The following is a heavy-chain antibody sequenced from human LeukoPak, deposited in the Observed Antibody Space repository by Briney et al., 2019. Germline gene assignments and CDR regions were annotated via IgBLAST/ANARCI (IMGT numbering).Heavy chain of an antibody. CDR2: MNPNSGNT. J-gene: IGHJ6*02. D-gene: IGHD5-18*01. CDR3: ACYGYSYGYYYGMDV. CDR1: GYTFTSYD. V-gene: IGHV1-8*01. Sequence: ASVKVSCKASGYTFTSYDINWVRQATGQGLEWMGWMNPNSGNTGYAQKFQGRVTMTRDTSISTAYMELSSLRSEDTAVYYCACYGYSYGYYYGMDVWGQGTTVTVSS.